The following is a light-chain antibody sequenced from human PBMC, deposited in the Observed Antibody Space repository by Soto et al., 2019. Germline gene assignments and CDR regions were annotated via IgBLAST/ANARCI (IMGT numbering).Light chain of an antibody. J-gene: IGKJ3*01. V-gene: IGKV1-39*01. CDR3: QQSYSTLT. CDR1: QSISSY. CDR2: AAS. Sequence: DIQMTQSPSSLSASVGDRVTITCRASQSISSYLNWYQQKPGKAPKLLIYAASSLQSGVPSRFSGSVSRTDFILTISSLQPEDFATYYCQQSYSTLTFGPGTKVDIK.